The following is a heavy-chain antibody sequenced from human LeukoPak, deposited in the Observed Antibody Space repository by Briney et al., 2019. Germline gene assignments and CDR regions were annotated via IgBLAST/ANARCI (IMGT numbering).Heavy chain of an antibody. V-gene: IGHV4-59*08. CDR1: GGSSSNFY. CDR3: ARSDYVGNSAAFGV. CDR2: IYSSGST. Sequence: SETLSLTCTVSGGSSSNFYWNWVRRPPGKGLEWLGYIYSSGSTYYNTSLKSRITILLGPSKKQFFLQMSSVTAAGPAVYFCARSDYVGNSAAFGVWGEGRMVTASS. J-gene: IGHJ3*01. D-gene: IGHD4-23*01.